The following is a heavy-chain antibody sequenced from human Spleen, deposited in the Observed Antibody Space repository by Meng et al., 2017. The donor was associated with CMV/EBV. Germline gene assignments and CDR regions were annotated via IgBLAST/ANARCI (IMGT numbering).Heavy chain of an antibody. D-gene: IGHD6-6*01. CDR3: ARDRGSSSEAFDY. CDR2: INPSAVST. V-gene: IGHV1-46*01. J-gene: IGHJ4*02. Sequence: KASGYTFSHFYRHWVRQAPGQGLEWMGSINPSAVSTTYAQRFQGRVTMTRDTSTRIVYMELSSLRSDDTAFYFCARDRGSSSEAFDYWGQGTLVTVSS. CDR1: GYTFSHFY.